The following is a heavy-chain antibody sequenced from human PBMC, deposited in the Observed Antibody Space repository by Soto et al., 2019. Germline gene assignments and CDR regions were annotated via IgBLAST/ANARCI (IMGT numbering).Heavy chain of an antibody. CDR2: ISGSGSSI. CDR3: ATDSGSYSGYSYYAMDV. J-gene: IGHJ6*02. V-gene: IGHV3-48*03. D-gene: IGHD1-26*01. CDR1: GFTFSGYE. Sequence: EVQLVESGGGLVQPGGSLRLSCAASGFTFSGYEMNWVRQAPGKGLEWVSSISGSGSSISYADSVRGRFIITRDNAENSLYLQMNSLRAEDTAVYDCATDSGSYSGYSYYAMDVWGQGTTVTVSS.